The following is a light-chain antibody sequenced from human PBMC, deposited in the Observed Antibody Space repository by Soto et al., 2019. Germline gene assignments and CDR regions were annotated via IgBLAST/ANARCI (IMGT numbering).Light chain of an antibody. J-gene: IGLJ1*01. CDR2: EVS. CDR3: SSYTSSSTNYV. V-gene: IGLV2-14*01. CDR1: SSDVGGYNY. Sequence: QSVLTQPASVSGSPGQSITISCTGTSSDVGGYNYVSWYQQHPGKAPKLMIYEVSNRPSGVSNRFSGSKSGNTASLTISGLQADDEADYYCSSYTSSSTNYVFGTGTKVTVL.